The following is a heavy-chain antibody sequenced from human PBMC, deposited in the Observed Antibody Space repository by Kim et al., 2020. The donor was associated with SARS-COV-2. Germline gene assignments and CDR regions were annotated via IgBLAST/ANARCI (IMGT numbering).Heavy chain of an antibody. V-gene: IGHV5-51*01. D-gene: IGHD3-3*01. CDR3: ARQSDFWSGYSTETYNWFDP. Sequence: GESLKISCKGSGYSFTSYWIGWVRQMPGKGLEWMGIIYPGDSDTRYSPSFQGQVTISADKFISTAYLQWSSLKASDTAMYYCARQSDFWSGYSTETYNWFDPWGQGTLVTVSS. J-gene: IGHJ5*02. CDR1: GYSFTSYW. CDR2: IYPGDSDT.